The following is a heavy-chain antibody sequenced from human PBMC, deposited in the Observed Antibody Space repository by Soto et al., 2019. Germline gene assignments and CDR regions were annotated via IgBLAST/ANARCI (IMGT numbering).Heavy chain of an antibody. CDR3: AKGRSSSSYSSLGY. V-gene: IGHV3-23*01. CDR1: GFIFSSYA. J-gene: IGHJ4*02. D-gene: IGHD6-13*01. CDR2: IGGSGEST. Sequence: GGSLRLSCAASGFIFSSYAMTWVRQAPGKGLEWVSAIGGSGESTYYADSVKGRFTISRDNSKNTLFLQMNSLRAEDTAVYYCAKGRSSSSYSSLGYWGQGTLVTVSS.